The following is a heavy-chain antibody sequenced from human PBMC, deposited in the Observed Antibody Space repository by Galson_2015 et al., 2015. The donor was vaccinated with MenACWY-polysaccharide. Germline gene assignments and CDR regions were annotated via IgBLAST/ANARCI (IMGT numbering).Heavy chain of an antibody. Sequence: SLRLSCAASGFTFRSYGMHWVRQAPGKGLEWVTLIYCDGSKKEYADSVKGRFTISRDNSKNTLYLQMDSLRAEDTAVYYCSRLQSKYMDVWGKGTMVTVSS. J-gene: IGHJ6*04. V-gene: IGHV3-30*12. D-gene: IGHD4-11*01. CDR3: SRLQSKYMDV. CDR2: IYCDGSKK. CDR1: GFTFRSYG.